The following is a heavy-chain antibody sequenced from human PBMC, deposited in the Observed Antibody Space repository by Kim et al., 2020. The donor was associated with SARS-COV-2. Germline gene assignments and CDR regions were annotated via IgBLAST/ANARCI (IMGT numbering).Heavy chain of an antibody. Sequence: SETLSLTCPVSGGSISTYYWSWLRQPPGKGLEWIGYVYYTGSTNYNPSLKSRVTILVDTSKNQFSLKLTSVTAADTAVYYCARDWRGIGSWDAFDIWGPGTMVTVSS. CDR3: ARDWRGIGSWDAFDI. D-gene: IGHD3-10*01. CDR1: GGSISTYY. V-gene: IGHV4-59*01. J-gene: IGHJ3*02. CDR2: VYYTGST.